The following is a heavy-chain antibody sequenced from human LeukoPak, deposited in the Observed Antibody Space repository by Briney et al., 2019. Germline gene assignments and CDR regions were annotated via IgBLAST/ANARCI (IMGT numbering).Heavy chain of an antibody. Sequence: SETLSLTCTVSGGSISSSSYYWGWIRQPPGKGLEWIGSIYYSGSTYYNPSLKSRVTISVDTSKNQFSLKLSSVTAADTAVYYCAEHVHRGSSSHFDYWGQGTLVTVSS. CDR2: IYYSGST. J-gene: IGHJ4*02. CDR1: GGSISSSSYY. V-gene: IGHV4-39*01. CDR3: AEHVHRGSSSHFDY. D-gene: IGHD6-13*01.